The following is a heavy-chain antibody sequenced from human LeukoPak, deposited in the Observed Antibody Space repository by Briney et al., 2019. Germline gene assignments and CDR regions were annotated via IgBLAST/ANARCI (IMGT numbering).Heavy chain of an antibody. CDR3: AKHRSGIAASGSNY. CDR1: GFTFSSYA. CDR2: SGGSGDSK. D-gene: IGHD6-13*01. J-gene: IGHJ4*02. Sequence: GGSLRLSCAASGFTFSSYAMSWVRQAPGKGLEWVSVSGISGSSGGSGDSKYYADSVKRRFTISRDDSKNTLYLQMNNLRVEDTAVYYCAKHRSGIAASGSNYWGQGTLVSVSS. V-gene: IGHV3-23*01.